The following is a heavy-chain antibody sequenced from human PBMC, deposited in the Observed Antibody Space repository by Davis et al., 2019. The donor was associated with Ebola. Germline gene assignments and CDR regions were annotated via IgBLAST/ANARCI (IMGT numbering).Heavy chain of an antibody. J-gene: IGHJ6*02. CDR3: ARGDYSGSGSFSDYYRMDV. CDR1: GYSISSNSF. Sequence: MPSETLSLTCTVSGYSISSNSFWGWIRQPPGKGLEWIGSTYHSGSTYYNPSLKSRVTLSVDTSKNQFSLKLSSVTAADTAVYYCARGDYSGSGSFSDYYRMDVWGRGTTVTVSS. V-gene: IGHV4-38-2*02. CDR2: TYHSGST. D-gene: IGHD3-10*01.